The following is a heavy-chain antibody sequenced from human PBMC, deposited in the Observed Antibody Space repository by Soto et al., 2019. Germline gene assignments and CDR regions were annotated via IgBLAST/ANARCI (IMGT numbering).Heavy chain of an antibody. CDR1: GFTVSSNY. Sequence: GGSLRLSCAASGFTVSSNYMSWVRQAPGKGLEWVSVIYSGGSTYYADSVKGRFTISRHNSKNTLYLQMNSLRAEDTAVYYCASLGPSVGPVYYFDFWGQGTLVTVSS. CDR2: IYSGGST. J-gene: IGHJ4*02. CDR3: ASLGPSVGPVYYFDF. V-gene: IGHV3-53*04.